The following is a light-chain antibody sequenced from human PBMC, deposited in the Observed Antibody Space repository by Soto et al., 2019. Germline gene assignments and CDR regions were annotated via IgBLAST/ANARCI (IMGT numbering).Light chain of an antibody. CDR3: QSYDSGLSGSV. CDR1: SSNIGAGYD. J-gene: IGLJ3*02. V-gene: IGLV1-40*01. Sequence: QAVLTQPPSVSGAPGQRVTISCTGSSSNIGAGYDVHWYQQLPGTAPKLLIYVNSNRPSGVPDRLSGSKSGTSASLAITGLQAEDEADYYCQSYDSGLSGSVFGGGTKVTVL. CDR2: VNS.